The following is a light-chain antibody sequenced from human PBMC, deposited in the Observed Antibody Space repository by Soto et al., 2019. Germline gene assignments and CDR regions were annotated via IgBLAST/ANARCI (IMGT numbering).Light chain of an antibody. J-gene: IGKJ3*01. V-gene: IGKV3-20*01. CDR1: QSVTNNF. CDR2: GAY. Sequence: IVLTQSPGPLSLSPGERATLSCGASQSVTNNFLAWYQQKPGQAPRLLIYGAYSRATGVPDRFSGSVSVTDFTLTISRLEHGDFAVYYCQQYGTPLFTVGPGTKVDIK. CDR3: QQYGTPLFT.